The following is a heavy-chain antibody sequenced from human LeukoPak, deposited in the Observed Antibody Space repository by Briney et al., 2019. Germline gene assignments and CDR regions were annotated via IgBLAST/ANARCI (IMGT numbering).Heavy chain of an antibody. J-gene: IGHJ3*02. CDR1: GFTFSSYG. Sequence: PEGSLRLSCAASGFTFSSYGMHWVRQAPGKGLEWVAFIRYDGSNKYYADSVKGRFTISRDNSKNTLYLQMNSLRAEDTAVYYCARDEYTWNAFDIWGQGTMVTVSS. CDR3: ARDEYTWNAFDI. V-gene: IGHV3-30*02. CDR2: IRYDGSNK. D-gene: IGHD6-6*01.